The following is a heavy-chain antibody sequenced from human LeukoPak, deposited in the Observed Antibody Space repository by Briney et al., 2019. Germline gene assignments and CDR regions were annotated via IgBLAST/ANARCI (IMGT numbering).Heavy chain of an antibody. V-gene: IGHV4-38-2*02. CDR1: GYSISSGYY. CDR3: ARDRPNIAAAGSNWFDP. CDR2: IYHSGST. D-gene: IGHD6-13*01. J-gene: IGHJ5*02. Sequence: SETLSLTCTVSGYSISSGYYWGWIRQPPGKGLEWLGSIYHSGSTYYNPSLKSRVTISVDTSKNQFSLKLSSVTAADTAVYYCARDRPNIAAAGSNWFDPWGQGTLVTVSS.